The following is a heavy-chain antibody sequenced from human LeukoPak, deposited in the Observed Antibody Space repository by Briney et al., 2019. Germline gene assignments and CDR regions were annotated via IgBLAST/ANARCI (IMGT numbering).Heavy chain of an antibody. CDR2: LSYDENNE. J-gene: IGHJ5*02. CDR1: GFTFSSYS. Sequence: PGGSLRLSCAASGFTFSSYSFNWVRQAPGKGLEWVAVLSYDENNEYYADSVKGRFTISRDNSKNMVYLQMNSLRAEDTAVYYCAREFWSGYYPWGQGTLVTVSS. CDR3: AREFWSGYYP. V-gene: IGHV3-30*04. D-gene: IGHD3-3*01.